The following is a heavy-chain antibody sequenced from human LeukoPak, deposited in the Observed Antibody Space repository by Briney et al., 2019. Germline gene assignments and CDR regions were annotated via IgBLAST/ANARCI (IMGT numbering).Heavy chain of an antibody. CDR1: GFTSDDYA. D-gene: IGHD6-13*01. V-gene: IGHV3-43*02. J-gene: IGHJ6*02. Sequence: GGSLRLSCAASGFTSDDYAIHWVRQPPGKGLEWVSLISGDGGGTYYADSVKGRFTVSRDNSKNSLYLQMNSLRTEDTALYYCAKAGGWYGSSNYGMDVWGQGTTVTVSS. CDR3: AKAGGWYGSSNYGMDV. CDR2: ISGDGGGT.